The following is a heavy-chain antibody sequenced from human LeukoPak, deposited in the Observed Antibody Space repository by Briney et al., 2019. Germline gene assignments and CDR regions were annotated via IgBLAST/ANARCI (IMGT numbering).Heavy chain of an antibody. D-gene: IGHD3-10*01. CDR1: VGSFSGYY. CDR2: INHSGSP. Sequence: SETLSLTCAVYVGSFSGYYWSWIRQPPGKGLEWIGEINHSGSPNYNTSLKSRVPISVNPSKNQFSLKLSSVTAADTAVYYCARTRWRDGSGSYYGEWGQGTLVTVSS. J-gene: IGHJ4*02. CDR3: ARTRWRDGSGSYYGE. V-gene: IGHV4-34*01.